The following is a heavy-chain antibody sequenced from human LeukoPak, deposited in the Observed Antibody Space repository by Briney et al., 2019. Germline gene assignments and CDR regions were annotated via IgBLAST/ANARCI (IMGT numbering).Heavy chain of an antibody. CDR1: GGSISSGGYS. V-gene: IGHV4-30-2*01. CDR2: IYHSGST. J-gene: IGHJ4*02. Sequence: KPSQTLSLTCAVSGGSISSGGYSWSWIRQPPGKGLEWIGYIYHSGSTYYNPSLKSRVTISVDTSKNQFSLKLTSVTAADTAVYYCARVCLPPFTVTREYYFDYWGQGTLVTVSS. CDR3: ARVCLPPFTVTREYYFDY. D-gene: IGHD4-17*01.